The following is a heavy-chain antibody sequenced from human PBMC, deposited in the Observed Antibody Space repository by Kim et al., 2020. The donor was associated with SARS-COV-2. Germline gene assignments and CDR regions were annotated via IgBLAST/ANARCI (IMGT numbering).Heavy chain of an antibody. J-gene: IGHJ6*02. CDR3: AREGYFDWLFPYYNYGMDV. CDR1: GYTFTSYD. V-gene: IGHV1-8*01. Sequence: ASVKVSCKASGYTFTSYDINWVRQATGQGLEWMGWMNPNSGNTGYAQKFQGRVTMTRNTSISTAYMELSSLRSEDTAVYYCAREGYFDWLFPYYNYGMDVWGQGTTVTVSS. D-gene: IGHD3-9*01. CDR2: MNPNSGNT.